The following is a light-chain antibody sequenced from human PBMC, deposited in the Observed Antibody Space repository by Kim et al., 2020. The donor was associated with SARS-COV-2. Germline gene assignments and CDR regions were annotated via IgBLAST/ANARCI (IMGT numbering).Light chain of an antibody. CDR1: QSVSSN. CDR3: QQYNNWPGT. J-gene: IGKJ1*01. V-gene: IGKV3-15*01. CDR2: GAS. Sequence: VSPGERDTLSCRASQSVSSNLAWYQQKPGQAPRLLIYGASTRATGIPARFSGSGSGTEFTLTISSLQSEDFAVYYCQQYNNWPGTFGQGTKVDIK.